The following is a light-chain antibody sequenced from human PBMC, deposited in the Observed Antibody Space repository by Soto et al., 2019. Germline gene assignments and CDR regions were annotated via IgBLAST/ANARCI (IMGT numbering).Light chain of an antibody. Sequence: IVMTQSPATLSVSPGERATLSCRASQSVLSKLAWYQQKPGQAPRLLIYGAFTRATDIPGRFSGSGSGTEFTLTISSLQSEDFAVYYCQQYNNWPITFGQGTRLEIK. CDR1: QSVLSK. J-gene: IGKJ5*01. V-gene: IGKV3-15*01. CDR3: QQYNNWPIT. CDR2: GAF.